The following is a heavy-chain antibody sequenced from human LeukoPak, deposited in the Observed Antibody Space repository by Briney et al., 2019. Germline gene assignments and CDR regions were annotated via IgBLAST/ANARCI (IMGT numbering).Heavy chain of an antibody. J-gene: IGHJ4*02. CDR3: ARGLGYCTSTTCLLPFDY. Sequence: GGSLRLSCAPSGVTLSTYYTTLVRQPPGKGLECVSATYSGGSTYYADSVKGRFTVSRDNSKTTLYLQMNSLRAEDTAMYYCARGLGYCTSTTCLLPFDYWGQGTLVTVSS. CDR2: TYSGGST. V-gene: IGHV3-53*03. D-gene: IGHD2-2*01. CDR1: GVTLSTYY.